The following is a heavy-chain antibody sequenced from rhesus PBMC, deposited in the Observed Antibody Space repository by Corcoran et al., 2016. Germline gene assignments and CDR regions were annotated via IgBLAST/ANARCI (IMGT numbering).Heavy chain of an antibody. J-gene: IGHJ4*01. CDR1: GGSISASYY. D-gene: IGHD4-23*01. Sequence: QVQLQESGPGLVKPSETLSLTCAVSGGSISASYYWNWLRQPPGKGLEWIGNIYGNSASTYYNPSLKSRVTSSKDTSKNQFFLKLSSVTAADTAVYYCARDRGTVSYFDYWGQGVLVTVSS. CDR3: ARDRGTVSYFDY. CDR2: IYGNSAST. V-gene: IGHV4S9*01.